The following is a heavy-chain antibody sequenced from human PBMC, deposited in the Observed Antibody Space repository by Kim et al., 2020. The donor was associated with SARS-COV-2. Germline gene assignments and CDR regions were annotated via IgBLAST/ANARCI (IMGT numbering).Heavy chain of an antibody. CDR2: IRSKAYGGTT. CDR3: TRLAMEAYYYYGMDV. D-gene: IGHD5-18*01. J-gene: IGHJ6*02. Sequence: GSLRLSCTASGFTFGDYAMSWFRQAPGKGLEWVGFIRSKAYGGTTEYAASVKGRFTISRDDSKSIAYLQMNSLKTEDTAVYYCTRLAMEAYYYYGMDVWGQGTTVTVSS. V-gene: IGHV3-49*03. CDR1: GFTFGDYA.